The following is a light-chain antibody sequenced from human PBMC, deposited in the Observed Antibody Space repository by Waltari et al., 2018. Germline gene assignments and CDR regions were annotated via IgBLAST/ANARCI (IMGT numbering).Light chain of an antibody. Sequence: QSALTQPRSVSGSPGQSVTISCTGTSVGDYNFASWYQHLPGKVPKLLIYDISKWPSGVPNRFSGSKSGNTASLTISGLQADDEADYYCCSYAGSHTNLIFGGGTRLTVL. CDR2: DIS. V-gene: IGLV2-11*01. J-gene: IGLJ2*01. CDR1: SVGDYNF. CDR3: CSYAGSHTNLI.